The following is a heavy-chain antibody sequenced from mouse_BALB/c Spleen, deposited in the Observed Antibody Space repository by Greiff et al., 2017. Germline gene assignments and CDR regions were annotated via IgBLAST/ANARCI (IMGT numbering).Heavy chain of an antibody. CDR2: ISNLAYSI. V-gene: IGHV5-15*02. Sequence: EVQGVESGGGLVQPGGSLKLSCAASGFTFSDYGMAWVRQAPGKGPEWVAFISNLAYSIYYADTVTGRFTISRENAKNTLYLEMSSLRSEDTAMYYCARGYYYGSSYYFDYWGQGTTLTVSA. J-gene: IGHJ2*01. CDR3: ARGYYYGSSYYFDY. CDR1: GFTFSDYG. D-gene: IGHD1-1*01.